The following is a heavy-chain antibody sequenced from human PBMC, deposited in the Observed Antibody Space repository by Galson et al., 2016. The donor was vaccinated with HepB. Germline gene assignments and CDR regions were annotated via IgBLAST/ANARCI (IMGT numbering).Heavy chain of an antibody. CDR3: AKDRGNLDLLYLRYYYYGMDV. V-gene: IGHV3-23*01. Sequence: SLRLSCAASGFTFSSYVMSWVRQAPGKGLEWVSSISHTGGSTYYADSVKGRFTISRDNSKNTLYLQMNSLRAEDTAVYYCAKDRGNLDLLYLRYYYYGMDVWGQGTTVPVSS. CDR1: GFTFSSYV. CDR2: ISHTGGST. J-gene: IGHJ6*02. D-gene: IGHD3/OR15-3a*01.